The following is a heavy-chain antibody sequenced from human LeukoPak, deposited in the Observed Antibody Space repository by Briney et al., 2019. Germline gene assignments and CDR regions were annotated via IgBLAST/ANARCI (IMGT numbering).Heavy chain of an antibody. Sequence: GGSLRLSCAASGFTFSSYGMHWVRQAPGKGLEWVAFIRYDGSNKYYADSVKGRFTISRDNSKNTLYLQMNSLRAEDTAVYYCAKDLTITMIEGPFDYWGQGTLVTVSS. D-gene: IGHD3-22*01. CDR2: IRYDGSNK. CDR3: AKDLTITMIEGPFDY. J-gene: IGHJ4*02. V-gene: IGHV3-30*02. CDR1: GFTFSSYG.